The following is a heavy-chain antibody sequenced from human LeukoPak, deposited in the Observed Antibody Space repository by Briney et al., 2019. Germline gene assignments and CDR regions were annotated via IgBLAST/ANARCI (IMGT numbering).Heavy chain of an antibody. CDR3: AIKDSSGWYEEA. V-gene: IGHV1-69*05. D-gene: IGHD6-19*01. CDR1: GYTFTSYD. CDR2: IIPIFGTA. Sequence: SVKVSCMASGYTFTSYDINWVRQATGQGLEWMGGIIPIFGTANYAQKFQGRVTMTRDTSTSTVYMELSSLRSEDTAVYYCAIKDSSGWYEEAWGQGTLVTVSS. J-gene: IGHJ5*02.